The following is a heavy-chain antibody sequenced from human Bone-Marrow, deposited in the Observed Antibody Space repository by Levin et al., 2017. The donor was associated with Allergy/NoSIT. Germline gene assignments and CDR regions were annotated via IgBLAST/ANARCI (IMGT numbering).Heavy chain of an antibody. V-gene: IGHV3-15*01. Sequence: GESLKISCVASGFTFGNAWMNWVRQAPGKGLQWVGRIKGKTDGGTTDYAAPVKGRFTISRDDSKKTLYQQMNSLKTEDTAIYYCTTRSHWGQGTLVTVFS. CDR2: IKGKTDGGTT. J-gene: IGHJ4*02. CDR1: GFTFGNAW. CDR3: TTRSH.